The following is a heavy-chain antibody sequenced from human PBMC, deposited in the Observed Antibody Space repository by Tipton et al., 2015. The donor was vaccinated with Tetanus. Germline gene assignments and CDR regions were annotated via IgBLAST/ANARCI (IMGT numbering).Heavy chain of an antibody. CDR2: TSGSGNTI. CDR3: AREGSGQDFDY. J-gene: IGHJ4*02. CDR1: GFTFSGFY. V-gene: IGHV3-11*04. D-gene: IGHD3-10*01. Sequence: SLRLSCAGSGFTFSGFYMSWIRQAPGRGLEWVAYTSGSGNTILYSDSVKGRFTVSRDNADNSVYLQMNSLRAEDTAVYYCAREGSGQDFDYWGRGTLVTVSS.